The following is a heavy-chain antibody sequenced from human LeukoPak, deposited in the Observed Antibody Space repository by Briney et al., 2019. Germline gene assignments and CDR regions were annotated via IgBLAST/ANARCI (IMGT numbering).Heavy chain of an antibody. J-gene: IGHJ3*02. CDR1: GLAFGSEA. CDR2: ISPGGGTT. Sequence: GGSLRLSCAVSGLAFGSEAMSWVRQSPARGLEWVASISPGGGTTYYADYVKGRFTISRDNSNNSLFVQMNSLRAEDTAVYFCAKGDGSSWYQDAFDIWGQGTMVTVSS. V-gene: IGHV3-23*01. CDR3: AKGDGSSWYQDAFDI. D-gene: IGHD6-13*01.